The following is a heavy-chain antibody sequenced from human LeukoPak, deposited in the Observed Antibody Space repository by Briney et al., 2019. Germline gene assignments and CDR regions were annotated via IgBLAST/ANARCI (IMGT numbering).Heavy chain of an antibody. J-gene: IGHJ4*02. V-gene: IGHV4-39*01. CDR3: ARLFEQQWTTIDY. Sequence: SSETLSLTCTVSGGSISGSSYYWGWIRQPPGKGLEWIGCIYYSGSTYYNPSLKSRVTISVDTSKNQFSLKLSSVTAADTAVYYCARLFEQQWTTIDYWGQGTLVTVSS. CDR2: IYYSGST. CDR1: GGSISGSSYY. D-gene: IGHD6-13*01.